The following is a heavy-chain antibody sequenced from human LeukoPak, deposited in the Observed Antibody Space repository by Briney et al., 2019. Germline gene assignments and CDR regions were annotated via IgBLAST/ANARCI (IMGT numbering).Heavy chain of an antibody. CDR1: GGSISSSSYY. Sequence: PSETLSLTCTVSGGSISSSSYYWGWIRQPPGKGLEWIGSIYYSGSTYYNPSLKSRVTISVDTSKNQFSLKLSSVTAADTAVYYCARYPAWLGGGAFDIWGQGTMVTVSS. CDR2: IYYSGST. D-gene: IGHD6-19*01. V-gene: IGHV4-39*07. CDR3: ARYPAWLGGGAFDI. J-gene: IGHJ3*02.